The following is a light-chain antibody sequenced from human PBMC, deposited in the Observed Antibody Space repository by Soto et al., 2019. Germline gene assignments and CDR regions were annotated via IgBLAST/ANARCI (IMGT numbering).Light chain of an antibody. CDR3: QHLGT. J-gene: IGKJ1*01. CDR1: QSVSSY. Sequence: EIVLTQSPATLSLSPGERATLSCMASQSVSSYLAWYQQKPGQAPRLLIYDTSNRATGIPVRFSGSGSGTDFTLTISSLQPDDFATYYCQHLGTFGQGTKVDI. CDR2: DTS. V-gene: IGKV3-11*01.